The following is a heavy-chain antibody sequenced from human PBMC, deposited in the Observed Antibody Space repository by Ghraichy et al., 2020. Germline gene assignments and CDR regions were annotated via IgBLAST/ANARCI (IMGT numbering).Heavy chain of an antibody. J-gene: IGHJ5*02. V-gene: IGHV4-59*08. CDR2: IYYSGST. D-gene: IGHD2-15*01. CDR1: GGSISSYY. CDR3: ARHFCSGGSCYPRPNRWFDP. Sequence: SQTLSLTCTVSGGSISSYYWSWIRQPPGKGLEWIGYIYYSGSTNYNPSLKSRVTISVDTSKNQFSLKLSSVTAADTAVYYCARHFCSGGSCYPRPNRWFDPWGQGTLVTVSS.